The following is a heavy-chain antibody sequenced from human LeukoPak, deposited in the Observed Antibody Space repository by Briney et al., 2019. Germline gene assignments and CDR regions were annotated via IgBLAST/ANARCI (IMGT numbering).Heavy chain of an antibody. D-gene: IGHD3-3*01. CDR3: ARVADPASAIYNSWSGYSYYFDY. V-gene: IGHV4-59*01. CDR1: GGSISSYY. Sequence: SETLSLTCTVSGGSISSYYWSWIRQPPGKGLEWIGYIYYSGSTNYNPSLKSRATISVDRSQNQFSLKLRSVTAADTAVYYCARVADPASAIYNSWSGYSYYFDYWGQGTLVTVSP. CDR2: IYYSGST. J-gene: IGHJ4*02.